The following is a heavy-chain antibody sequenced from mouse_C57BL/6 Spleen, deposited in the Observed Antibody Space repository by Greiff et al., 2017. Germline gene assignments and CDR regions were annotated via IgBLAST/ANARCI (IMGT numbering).Heavy chain of an antibody. CDR3: GRRNRYYAMDD. Sequence: VQLQQSGAELAKPGASVKLSCKASGYTFTSYWMHWVKQRPGQGLEWIGYINPSSGYTKYNQKFKDKATLTADKSSSTAYMQLSRLTSEDSAVYCGGRRNRYYAMDDWGQGTSVTVSS. CDR2: INPSSGYT. J-gene: IGHJ4*01. V-gene: IGHV1-7*01. CDR1: GYTFTSYW.